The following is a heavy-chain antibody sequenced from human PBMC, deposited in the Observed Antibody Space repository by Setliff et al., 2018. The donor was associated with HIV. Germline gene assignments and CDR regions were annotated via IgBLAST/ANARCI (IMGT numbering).Heavy chain of an antibody. CDR1: GDSISNYY. V-gene: IGHV4-4*07. CDR3: ASELQGHSSSWPNY. J-gene: IGHJ4*02. CDR2: VYTSGTT. Sequence: PSETLSLTCTVSGDSISNYYWSWIRQPAGKGLEWIGRVYTSGTTNYNPSLKSRVTISVDTSKNQFSLKLRSVTAADTAVYYCASELQGHSSSWPNYWGQGTLVTSPQ. D-gene: IGHD6-13*01.